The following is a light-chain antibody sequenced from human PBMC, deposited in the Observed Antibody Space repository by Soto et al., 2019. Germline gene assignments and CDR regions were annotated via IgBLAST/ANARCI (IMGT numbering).Light chain of an antibody. J-gene: IGLJ3*02. CDR3: SSYTSGSTWV. V-gene: IGLV2-14*01. Sequence: QYALTQPASVSGSPGQSITISCTGTSSDVGGYNYVSWYQQHPGKAPKLMIYEVSNRPSGVSNRFSGSKSGNTASLTNSGLQAEDEADYYCSSYTSGSTWVFGGGTKVTVL. CDR2: EVS. CDR1: SSDVGGYNY.